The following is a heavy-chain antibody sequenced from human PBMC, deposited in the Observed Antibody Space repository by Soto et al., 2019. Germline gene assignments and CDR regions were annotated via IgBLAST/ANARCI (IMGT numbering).Heavy chain of an antibody. V-gene: IGHV3-21*01. CDR2: ISSSSSYI. CDR3: ARVNMGAAYAFES. CDR1: GFTFSSYS. D-gene: IGHD3-10*01. J-gene: IGHJ3*02. Sequence: GGSLRLSCAASGFTFSSYSMNWVRQAPGKGLEWVSSISSSSSYIYYADSVKGRFTTSRDNAKNSLYLQMNSLRAEDTAVYYGARVNMGAAYAFESWGKGTMVPV.